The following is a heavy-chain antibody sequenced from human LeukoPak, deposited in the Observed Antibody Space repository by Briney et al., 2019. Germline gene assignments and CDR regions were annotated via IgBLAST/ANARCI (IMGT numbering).Heavy chain of an antibody. CDR3: ARIVGVTGKYGMDV. CDR1: GFAFSSYS. CDR2: ISSSSTYI. D-gene: IGHD1-26*01. Sequence: PGGSLRLSCAASGFAFSSYSMNWVRQAPEKGLEWVAAISSSSTYIYYAESMKGRFTISRDKAKNSLYLQMSSLRAEDTAVYHCARIVGVTGKYGMDVWGQGTTVTVSS. V-gene: IGHV3-21*01. J-gene: IGHJ6*02.